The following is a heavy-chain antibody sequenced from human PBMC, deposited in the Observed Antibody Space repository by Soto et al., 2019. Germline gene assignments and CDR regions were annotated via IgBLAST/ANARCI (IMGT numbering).Heavy chain of an antibody. CDR1: GGTFSSYA. Sequence: GASVKVSCKASGGTFSSYAISWVRQAPGQGLEWMGGIIPIFGTANYAQKFQGRVTITADESTSTAYMELSSLRSEDTAVYYCARTGRRADNWNVFDYWGQGTLVTVSS. V-gene: IGHV1-69*13. CDR2: IIPIFGTA. D-gene: IGHD1-20*01. CDR3: ARTGRRADNWNVFDY. J-gene: IGHJ4*02.